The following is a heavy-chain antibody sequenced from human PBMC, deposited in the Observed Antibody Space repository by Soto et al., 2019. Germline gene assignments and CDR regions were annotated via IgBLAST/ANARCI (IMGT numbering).Heavy chain of an antibody. CDR3: TTDSYFTLKLVRFDY. Sequence: ASVKVSCKASGYTFTRYYIHWVRQAPGQGLEWMGIINPRGGSTTYAQKFQGRVTLTSDTSTSTAYMELSRLRSEDTAVYYCTTDSYFTLKLVRFDYWGLGTLVTVSS. D-gene: IGHD3-22*01. CDR2: INPRGGST. V-gene: IGHV1-46*01. CDR1: GYTFTRYY. J-gene: IGHJ4*01.